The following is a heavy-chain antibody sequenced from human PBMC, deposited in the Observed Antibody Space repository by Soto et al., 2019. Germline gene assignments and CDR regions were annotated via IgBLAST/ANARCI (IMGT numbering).Heavy chain of an antibody. CDR2: IYYSGST. J-gene: IGHJ1*01. V-gene: IGHV4-31*03. CDR3: ARAGDSSGYYEGYFQH. Sequence: SETLSLTCTVSGGSISSSGCYWSWIRQHPGKGLEWIGYIYYSGSTYYNPSLKSRVTISADTSKNQFSLKLSSVTAADTAVYYCARAGDSSGYYEGYFQHWGQGTLVTVSS. D-gene: IGHD3-22*01. CDR1: GGSISSSGCY.